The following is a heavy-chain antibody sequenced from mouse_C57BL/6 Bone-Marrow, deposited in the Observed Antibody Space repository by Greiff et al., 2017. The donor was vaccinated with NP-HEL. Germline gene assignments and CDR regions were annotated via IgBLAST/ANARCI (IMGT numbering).Heavy chain of an antibody. CDR1: EYAFPSRY. J-gene: IGHJ2*01. D-gene: IGHD3-2*02. Sequence: EVMFVESGAGLVQPAQSLTLSCAFTEYAFPSRYISCFLRTLARNLLLFAAFNSYGGSTYYPATMERRFSISRDNTKKSLYLKLSSLRSEDTALYYCARGRAQACVFDYWGQGTTLTVSS. CDR3: ARGRAQACVFDY. CDR2: FNSYGGST. V-gene: IGHV5-2*03.